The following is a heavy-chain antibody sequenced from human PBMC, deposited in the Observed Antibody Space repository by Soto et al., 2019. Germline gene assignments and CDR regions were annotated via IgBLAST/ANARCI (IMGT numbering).Heavy chain of an antibody. J-gene: IGHJ4*02. V-gene: IGHV1-18*04. CDR2: ITPYNGNA. D-gene: IGHD1-26*01. Sequence: ASVKVSCKASGYTFSNFGINWVRQAPGQGLEWMGWITPYNGNANYAQEHQDRLTITTDTSTNTAYLELRSLRSDDTAVYFCARARMYSGAYHDYWGQGTLVTVSS. CDR3: ARARMYSGAYHDY. CDR1: GYTFSNFG.